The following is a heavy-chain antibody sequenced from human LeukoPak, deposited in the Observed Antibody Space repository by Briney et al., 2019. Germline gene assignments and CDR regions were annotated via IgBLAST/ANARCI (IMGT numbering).Heavy chain of an antibody. CDR3: AKRSGSYGPLFDY. V-gene: IGHV3-11*04. CDR2: ISSSGTTT. D-gene: IGHD5-18*01. J-gene: IGHJ4*02. Sequence: GGSLRLSCATSGFTFSDYYMSWIRQAPGKGLEGVSYISSSGTTTHYADSVKGRFTISRDNAKNSLYLQMNSLRAEDTAVYYCAKRSGSYGPLFDYWGQGTLVTVSS. CDR1: GFTFSDYY.